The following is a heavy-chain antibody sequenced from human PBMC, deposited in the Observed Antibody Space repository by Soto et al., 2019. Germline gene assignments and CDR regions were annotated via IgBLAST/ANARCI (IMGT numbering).Heavy chain of an antibody. V-gene: IGHV4-34*01. CDR3: ARGDIMSTDFDS. CDR1: GGSFTGYY. CDR2: INHSGRT. J-gene: IGHJ4*02. Sequence: SSETLSLTCAVYGGSFTGYYWSWIRQPPGKGLEWIGEINHSGRTNYNPSLKSRATISLDTSKNQFSLRVSSVTAADTAVYYCARGDIMSTDFDSWGQGTLVTVSS. D-gene: IGHD5-12*01.